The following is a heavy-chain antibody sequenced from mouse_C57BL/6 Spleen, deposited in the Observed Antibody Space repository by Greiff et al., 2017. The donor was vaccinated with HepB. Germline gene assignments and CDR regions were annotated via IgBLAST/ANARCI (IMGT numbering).Heavy chain of an antibody. CDR3: ARREHYSNCFDY. D-gene: IGHD2-5*01. J-gene: IGHJ2*01. CDR2: IYPGDGDT. CDR1: GYAFSSYW. V-gene: IGHV1-80*01. Sequence: QVQLKQSGAELVKPGASVKISCKASGYAFSSYWMNWVKQRPGKGLEWIGQIYPGDGDTNYNGKFKGKATLTADKSSSTAYMQLSSLTSEDSAVYFCARREHYSNCFDYWGQGTTLTVSS.